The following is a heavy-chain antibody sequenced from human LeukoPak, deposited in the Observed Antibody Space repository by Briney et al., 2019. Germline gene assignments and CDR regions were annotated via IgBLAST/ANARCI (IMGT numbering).Heavy chain of an antibody. V-gene: IGHV4-59*01. CDR1: GDSISNYY. D-gene: IGHD6-19*01. Sequence: SETLSLTCTVSGDSISNYYWSWIRQSPGKELEWIGYMYNRGSTIYNPSLKSRVAISTDTSKNQFSLRLTSVTAADTAVYYCARAEKAVTGTLDSWGQGTLITVSS. CDR3: ARAEKAVTGTLDS. CDR2: MYNRGST. J-gene: IGHJ4*02.